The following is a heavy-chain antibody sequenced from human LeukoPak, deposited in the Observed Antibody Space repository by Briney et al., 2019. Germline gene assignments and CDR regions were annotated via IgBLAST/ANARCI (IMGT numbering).Heavy chain of an antibody. V-gene: IGHV3-23*01. Sequence: PGGSLRLSCAASGFTFSNFAMTWVRQAPGKGLEWVSRISDSGGSTYYADSVKGRFTISRDNYKNTLYLQMNSMRAEDTAVYYCARDPNGNYVGAFDFQRWGLGTLVTVSS. CDR2: ISDSGGST. D-gene: IGHD4-17*01. CDR1: GFTFSNFA. J-gene: IGHJ1*01. CDR3: ARDPNGNYVGAFDFQR.